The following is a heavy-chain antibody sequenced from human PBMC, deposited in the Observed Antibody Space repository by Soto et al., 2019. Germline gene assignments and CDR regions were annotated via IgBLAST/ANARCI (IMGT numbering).Heavy chain of an antibody. V-gene: IGHV4-39*07. Sequence: SETLSLNCTVSGGSISSSSYYWGWIRQPPGKGLEWIGSIYYSGSTYYNPSLKSRVTISVDTSKNQFSLKLSSVTAADTAVYYCARVNRGYSGYDRFDPWGQGSLVTVSS. J-gene: IGHJ5*02. CDR3: ARVNRGYSGYDRFDP. CDR2: IYYSGST. D-gene: IGHD5-12*01. CDR1: GGSISSSSYY.